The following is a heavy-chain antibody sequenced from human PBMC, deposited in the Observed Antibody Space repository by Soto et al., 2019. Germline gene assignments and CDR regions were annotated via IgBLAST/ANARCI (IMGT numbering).Heavy chain of an antibody. D-gene: IGHD3-10*01. V-gene: IGHV2-5*02. J-gene: IGHJ6*02. Sequence: ITLKESGPTLVKPTQTLTLTCTFSGFSLNTGGVGVGWVRQPRGKAMEWLALIYWDDDERYRPSLRSRLNITKDTINSQVVLTMTNMDPEDTATYCCGRNWRYYGGDYYYGMDAWGQGTTVTVSS. CDR2: IYWDDDE. CDR3: GRNWRYYGGDYYYGMDA. CDR1: GFSLNTGGVG.